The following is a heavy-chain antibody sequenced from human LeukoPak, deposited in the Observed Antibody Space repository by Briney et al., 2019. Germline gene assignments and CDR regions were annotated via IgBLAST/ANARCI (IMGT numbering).Heavy chain of an antibody. V-gene: IGHV3-23*01. CDR2: IGGSGTST. J-gene: IGHJ4*02. Sequence: GGSLRLSCAASGFTFSSCAMSWVRQAPGKGLEWVSGIGGSGTSTYYADSVKGRFTISRDNSKNTLHLQMNSLRAEDTAVYYCARVRADSSGHDIDYWGQGTLVTVSS. CDR3: ARVRADSSGHDIDY. D-gene: IGHD3-22*01. CDR1: GFTFSSCA.